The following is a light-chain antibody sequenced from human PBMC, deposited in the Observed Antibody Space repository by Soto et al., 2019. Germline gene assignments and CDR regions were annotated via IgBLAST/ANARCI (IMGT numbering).Light chain of an antibody. CDR2: DAS. J-gene: IGKJ4*01. V-gene: IGKV1-33*01. CDR1: HDITNF. CDR3: QQYESLPIT. Sequence: DIQMTHSPSSLSASAGDRVTITCHATHDITNFLNWYQQKPGKAPKLLINDASNLETGVPSRFSGSGSGTYFTFTISSLQPEDIATYYCQQYESLPITFGGGTKVDIK.